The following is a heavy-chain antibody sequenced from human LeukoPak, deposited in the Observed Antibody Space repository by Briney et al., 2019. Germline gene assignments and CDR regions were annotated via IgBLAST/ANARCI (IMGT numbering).Heavy chain of an antibody. V-gene: IGHV1-69*13. CDR2: IIPIFGTA. J-gene: IGHJ4*02. D-gene: IGHD2-15*01. Sequence: GASVKVSCKASGGTFSSCAISWVRQAPGQGLEWMGGIIPIFGTANYAQKFQGRVTITADESTSTAYMELSSLRSEDTAVYYCARDDCSGGSCYPDDWGQGTLVTVSS. CDR3: ARDDCSGGSCYPDD. CDR1: GGTFSSCA.